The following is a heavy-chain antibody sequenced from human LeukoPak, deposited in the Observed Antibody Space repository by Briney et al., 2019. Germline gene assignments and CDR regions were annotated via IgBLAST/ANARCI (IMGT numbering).Heavy chain of an antibody. CDR1: GYTFTDYY. V-gene: IGHV1-2*02. CDR2: INPKSGDT. J-gene: IGHJ4*02. CDR3: ARGGGSYHTDN. Sequence: ASVKVSCKASGYTFTDYYMHWVRQAPGQGLEWMGWINPKSGDTRYAQKFQGRVTMTRDTSVSTAYMEVTSLISDDTAVYYCARGGGSYHTDNSGQGTLGTVSS. D-gene: IGHD1-26*01.